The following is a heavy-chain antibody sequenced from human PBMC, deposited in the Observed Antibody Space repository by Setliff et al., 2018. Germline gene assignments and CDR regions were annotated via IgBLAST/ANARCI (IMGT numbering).Heavy chain of an antibody. J-gene: IGHJ6*03. CDR2: IFYSDTA. V-gene: IGHV4-61*01. D-gene: IGHD3-10*01. Sequence: PSETLSLTCTVSGDSITSGTYYWGWIRQPPGKGLEWIGHIFYSDTAKYNPSLESRAAISVDSSKNQFSLKLRSVTAADTAVYYCARDRSTVIRGVTSFFYYYMDVWGGGTTVTVSS. CDR1: GDSITSGTYY. CDR3: ARDRSTVIRGVTSFFYYYMDV.